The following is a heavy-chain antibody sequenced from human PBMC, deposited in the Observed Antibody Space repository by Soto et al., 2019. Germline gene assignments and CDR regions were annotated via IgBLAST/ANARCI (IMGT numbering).Heavy chain of an antibody. Sequence: QVQLVQSGAEVKKPGSSVKVSCKASGGTFSSYAISWVRQAPGQGLEWMGGVIPIFGTANYAQKFQGRVTITADESTSTAYMELSSLRSEDTAVYYCASVEAPYDYYDSSGYDYWGQGTLVTVSS. V-gene: IGHV1-69*01. J-gene: IGHJ4*02. CDR3: ASVEAPYDYYDSSGYDY. CDR2: VIPIFGTA. D-gene: IGHD3-22*01. CDR1: GGTFSSYA.